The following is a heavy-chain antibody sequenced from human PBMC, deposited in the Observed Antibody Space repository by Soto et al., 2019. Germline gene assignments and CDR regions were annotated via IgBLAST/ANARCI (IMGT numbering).Heavy chain of an antibody. Sequence: EVQLVESGGGLVQPGGSLRLSCAASGFTFSSYWMSWVRQAPGKGLEWVANIKQDGSEKYYVDSVKGRFTISRDNAKNSLYLQMNSLRAEDTAVYYCARGRYSYGYIMDVWGKGTTVTVSS. D-gene: IGHD5-18*01. CDR3: ARGRYSYGYIMDV. J-gene: IGHJ6*04. CDR2: IKQDGSEK. V-gene: IGHV3-7*01. CDR1: GFTFSSYW.